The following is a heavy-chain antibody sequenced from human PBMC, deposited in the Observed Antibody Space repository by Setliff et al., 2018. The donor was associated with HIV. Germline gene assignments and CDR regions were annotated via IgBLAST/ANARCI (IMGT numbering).Heavy chain of an antibody. CDR2: IYTSGTT. J-gene: IGHJ4*02. CDR1: GDSISSGSYY. CDR3: ARQQTALFVDY. Sequence: SETLSLTCTVSGDSISSGSYYWNWIRQPAGKGLEWIGRIYTSGTTTYNPSLKSRVTISIDMSKNQFSLKLSYVTAADTAVYYCARQQTALFVDYWGQGTLVTVSS. V-gene: IGHV4-61*02. D-gene: IGHD2-21*02.